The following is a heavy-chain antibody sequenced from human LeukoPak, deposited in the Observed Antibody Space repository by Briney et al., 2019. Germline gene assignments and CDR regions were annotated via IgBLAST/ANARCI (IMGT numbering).Heavy chain of an antibody. V-gene: IGHV3-23*01. Sequence: GGSLRLSCAASGFTFSKYAMSWVRQAPGKGLEWVSAISGSGGSTYYADSVKGRFTISRDNSKNTLYLQMNSLRAEDTAIYYCARRVVDSGGNSALVSCDIWGQGTMVTVSS. D-gene: IGHD4-23*01. J-gene: IGHJ3*02. CDR1: GFTFSKYA. CDR2: ISGSGGST. CDR3: ARRVVDSGGNSALVSCDI.